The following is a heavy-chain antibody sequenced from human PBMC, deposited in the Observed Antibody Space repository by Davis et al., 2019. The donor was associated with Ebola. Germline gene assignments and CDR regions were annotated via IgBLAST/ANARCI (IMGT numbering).Heavy chain of an antibody. CDR2: INPNSGGT. V-gene: IGHV1-2*04. J-gene: IGHJ5*02. Sequence: ASVKVSCKASGYTFTGYYMHWVRQAPGQGLEWMGWINPNSGGTNYAQKFQGWVTMTRDTSISTAYMELSRLRSDDTAVYYCARDYYGSGSYLWFDPRGQGTLVTVSS. CDR3: ARDYYGSGSYLWFDP. D-gene: IGHD3-10*01. CDR1: GYTFTGYY.